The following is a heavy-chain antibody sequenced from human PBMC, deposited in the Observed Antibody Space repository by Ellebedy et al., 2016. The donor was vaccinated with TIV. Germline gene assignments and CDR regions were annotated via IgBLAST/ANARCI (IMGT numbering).Heavy chain of an antibody. D-gene: IGHD2-21*02. CDR2: VSGNGRTT. CDR3: VKESTFCGSDCLGLGYFDS. Sequence: PGGSLRLSCSASGFTFRSYAFHWVRQGPGKGLEYISTVSGNGRTTFYADSVKGRFTISRDNSKNTLYLQMSSLRAVDTALYNCVKESTFCGSDCLGLGYFDSWGQGTLVTVSS. V-gene: IGHV3-64D*06. CDR1: GFTFRSYA. J-gene: IGHJ4*02.